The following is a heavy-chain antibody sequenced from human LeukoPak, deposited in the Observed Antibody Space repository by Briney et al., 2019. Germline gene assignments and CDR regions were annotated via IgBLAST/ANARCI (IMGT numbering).Heavy chain of an antibody. V-gene: IGHV6-1*01. CDR1: GDSVSINSAA. Sequence: SQTLSLTCAISGDSVSINSAAWNWIRQSPSRGLEWLGSTYQRSKWYNDYAVSVKSRMTINPDISKNQFSLQLNSVTPEDTAVYYCARSPSPYSSGWYFDYWGQGTLVTVSS. D-gene: IGHD6-19*01. CDR2: TYQRSKWYN. J-gene: IGHJ4*02. CDR3: ARSPSPYSSGWYFDY.